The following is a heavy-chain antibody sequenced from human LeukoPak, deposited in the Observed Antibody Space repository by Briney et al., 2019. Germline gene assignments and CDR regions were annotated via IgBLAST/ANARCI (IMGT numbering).Heavy chain of an antibody. CDR2: IRQDESEK. CDR3: ARLADYDSSGYFDY. CDR1: GFTFSSYW. D-gene: IGHD3-22*01. V-gene: IGHV3-7*01. Sequence: PGGSLRLSCAASGFTFSSYWMIWVRQAPGKGLEWVANIRQDESEKYYVASVRGRFTISRDNAKNSLYLQMNSLRREDTAVYYCARLADYDSSGYFDYWGQGTLVTVSS. J-gene: IGHJ4*02.